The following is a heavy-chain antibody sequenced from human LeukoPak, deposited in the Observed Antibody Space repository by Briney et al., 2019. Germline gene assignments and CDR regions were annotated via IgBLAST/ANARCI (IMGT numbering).Heavy chain of an antibody. Sequence: SETLSLTCAVYGGSFSGYYWSWIRQPPGRGLEWIGEINHSGSTNYNPSLKSRVTISVDTSKNQFSLKLSSVTAADAAVYYCARTTTVRGTYYMDVWGKGTTVTISS. CDR1: GGSFSGYY. V-gene: IGHV4-34*01. J-gene: IGHJ6*03. CDR2: INHSGST. D-gene: IGHD3-10*01. CDR3: ARTTTVRGTYYMDV.